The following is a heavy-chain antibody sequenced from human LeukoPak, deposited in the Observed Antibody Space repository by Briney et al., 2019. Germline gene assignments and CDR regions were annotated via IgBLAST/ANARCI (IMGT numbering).Heavy chain of an antibody. CDR3: ATAYSSGYSAYYYYYGMDV. J-gene: IGHJ6*02. V-gene: IGHV3-48*03. CDR1: GFTFSSYE. D-gene: IGHD3-22*01. Sequence: PGGSLRLSCAASGFTFSSYEMNWVRQAPGKGLEWVSYISSSGSTIYYADSVKGRFTISRDNAKNSLYLQMNSLRAEDTAVYYCATAYSSGYSAYYYYYGMDVWGQGTTVTVSS. CDR2: ISSSGSTI.